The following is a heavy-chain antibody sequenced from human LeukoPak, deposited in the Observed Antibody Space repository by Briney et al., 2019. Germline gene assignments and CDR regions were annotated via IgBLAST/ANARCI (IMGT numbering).Heavy chain of an antibody. CDR1: GGSISSYY. J-gene: IGHJ6*03. Sequence: PSETLSLTCTVSGGSISSYYWSWIRQPPGKGLEWIGYIYYSGSTNYNPSLKSRVTISVDTSKNQFSLKLSSVTAADTAVYYCARGIHNTIFGVVPRYYYMDVWGKGTTVTVSS. CDR3: ARGIHNTIFGVVPRYYYMDV. D-gene: IGHD3-3*01. CDR2: IYYSGST. V-gene: IGHV4-59*08.